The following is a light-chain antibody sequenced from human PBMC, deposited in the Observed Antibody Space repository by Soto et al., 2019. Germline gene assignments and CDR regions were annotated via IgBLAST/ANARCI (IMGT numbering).Light chain of an antibody. Sequence: DIQMTQSPSSLSASVGDRVTITCRASQSISSYLNWYQQKPGKAPKLLIYDASSLQSGVPSRFSGHGSGTDFTLTISSLQPDDFATYYCQQYNSYTTFGQGTKLEIK. J-gene: IGKJ2*01. V-gene: IGKV1-5*01. CDR1: QSISSY. CDR3: QQYNSYTT. CDR2: DAS.